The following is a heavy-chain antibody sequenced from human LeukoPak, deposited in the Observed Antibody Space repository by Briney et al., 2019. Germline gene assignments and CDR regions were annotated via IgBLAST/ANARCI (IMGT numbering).Heavy chain of an antibody. Sequence: SETLSLTCTVSGGSISSDYWSWIRQPPGKGLEWIGYIYYRGSTNYNPSLKSRVTISVDTSKNQFSLKLSSVTAADTAVYYCARVTYYDILTGYYIPAFDYWGQGTLVTVSS. CDR3: ARVTYYDILTGYYIPAFDY. CDR2: IYYRGST. J-gene: IGHJ4*02. CDR1: GGSISSDY. D-gene: IGHD3-9*01. V-gene: IGHV4-59*01.